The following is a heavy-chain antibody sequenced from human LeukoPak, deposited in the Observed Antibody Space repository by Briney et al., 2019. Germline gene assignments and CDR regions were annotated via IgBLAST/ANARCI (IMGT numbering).Heavy chain of an antibody. J-gene: IGHJ6*03. Sequence: GGSLRLSCAASGFTFSSYSMNWVRQAPGKGLEWVSSISTSSLYIYYADSVKGRFTISRDNAKNSLYLHMNSLRAEDTAVYYCARLRYYDILTGYQSYYYYMDVWGKGTTVTISS. CDR2: ISTSSLYI. D-gene: IGHD3-9*01. V-gene: IGHV3-21*01. CDR1: GFTFSSYS. CDR3: ARLRYYDILTGYQSYYYYMDV.